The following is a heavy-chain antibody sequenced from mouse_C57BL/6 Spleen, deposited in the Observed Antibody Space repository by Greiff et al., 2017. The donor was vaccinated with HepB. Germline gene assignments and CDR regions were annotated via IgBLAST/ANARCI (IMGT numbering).Heavy chain of an antibody. CDR3: ARQVGTIYAMDY. V-gene: IGHV5-6*01. Sequence: EVKLMESGGDLVKPGGSLKLSCAASGFTFSSYGMSWVRQTPDKRLEWVATISSGGSYTYYPDSVKGRFTISRDNAKNTLYLQMSSLKSEDTAMYYCARQVGTIYAMDYWGQGTSVTVSS. CDR2: ISSGGSYT. D-gene: IGHD1-1*02. J-gene: IGHJ4*01. CDR1: GFTFSSYG.